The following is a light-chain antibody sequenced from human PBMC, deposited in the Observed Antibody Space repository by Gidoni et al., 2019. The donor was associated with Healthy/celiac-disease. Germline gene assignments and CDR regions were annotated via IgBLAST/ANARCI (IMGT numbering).Light chain of an antibody. CDR2: GAS. CDR1: QSVSSN. Sequence: IVLPQSPATLSVSPGERATLSCRASQSVSSNLAWYQQKPGQAPRILIYGASTRATGIPARFSGSGSGTEFTLTISSLQSEDFAVDYCQQYNNWTRSFGQGTKLEIK. CDR3: QQYNNWTRS. J-gene: IGKJ2*04. V-gene: IGKV3-15*01.